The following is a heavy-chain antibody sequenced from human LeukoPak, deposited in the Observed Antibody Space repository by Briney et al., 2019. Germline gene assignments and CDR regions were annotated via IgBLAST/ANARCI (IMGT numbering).Heavy chain of an antibody. V-gene: IGHV4-34*01. J-gene: IGHJ5*02. CDR1: GGSISSYY. CDR2: INQSGST. Sequence: SETLSLTCTVSGGSISSYYWSWIRQPPGEGLEWIGEINQSGSTNYNPSLKSRVTLSVDTSNNQFSLKLSSVTAADTAVYYCARRPGYCPNGVCYKRNWFDPWGQGTLATVSS. D-gene: IGHD2-8*01. CDR3: ARRPGYCPNGVCYKRNWFDP.